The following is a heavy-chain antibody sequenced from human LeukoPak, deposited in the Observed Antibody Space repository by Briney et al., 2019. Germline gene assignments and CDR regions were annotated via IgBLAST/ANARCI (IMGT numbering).Heavy chain of an antibody. CDR1: GGSFSGYY. J-gene: IGHJ4*02. Sequence: SETLSLTCAVYGGSFSGYYWSWIRQPPGKGLEWIGEINHSGSTNYNPSLKSRVTISVDTSKNQFSLKLSSVTAADTAVYYCARGRGDYWGQGTLVTVST. CDR2: INHSGST. V-gene: IGHV4-34*01. CDR3: ARGRGDY.